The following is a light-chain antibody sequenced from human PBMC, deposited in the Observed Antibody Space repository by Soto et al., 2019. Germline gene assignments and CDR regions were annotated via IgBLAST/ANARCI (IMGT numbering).Light chain of an antibody. J-gene: IGKJ4*01. CDR2: DAS. CDR1: QSVINN. Sequence: EVVMTTSPATLSGTPGGRATLSCLASQSVINNLAWYQQKPGQAPRLLIYDASTRATGIPARLSGSGSGTEFTLSISSLESQDFAVYYCQQYYKWPLTFGGGTKVDIK. V-gene: IGKV3-15*01. CDR3: QQYYKWPLT.